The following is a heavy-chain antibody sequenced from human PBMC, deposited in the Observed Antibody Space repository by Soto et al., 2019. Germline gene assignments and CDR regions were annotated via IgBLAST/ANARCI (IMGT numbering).Heavy chain of an antibody. CDR2: IWYDGSNK. J-gene: IGHJ6*04. Sequence: QVQLVESGGGVVQPGRSLRLSCAASGFTFSSYGMHWVRQAPGKGLEWVAVIWYDGSNKYYADSVKGRFTISRDNSKNPLYLQMNSLRAEDTAVYYCARYLVQGFLVYYGMDVWGKGTTVTVSS. CDR3: ARYLVQGFLVYYGMDV. V-gene: IGHV3-33*01. D-gene: IGHD6-6*01. CDR1: GFTFSSYG.